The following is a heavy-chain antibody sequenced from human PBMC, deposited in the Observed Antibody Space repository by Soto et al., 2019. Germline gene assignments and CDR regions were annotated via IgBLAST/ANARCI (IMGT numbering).Heavy chain of an antibody. CDR2: IVPLFGTT. Sequence: SVKVSCKASGGNFSSYGISWVRQAPGQGLEWMGGIVPLFGTTNYAHKFRGRVTITADESTSTVYMELSSLRSEDTAVYFCARGRYCLTGRCFPNWFDSWGQGTLVTVSS. J-gene: IGHJ5*01. CDR3: ARGRYCLTGRCFPNWFDS. D-gene: IGHD2-15*01. CDR1: GGNFSSYG. V-gene: IGHV1-69*13.